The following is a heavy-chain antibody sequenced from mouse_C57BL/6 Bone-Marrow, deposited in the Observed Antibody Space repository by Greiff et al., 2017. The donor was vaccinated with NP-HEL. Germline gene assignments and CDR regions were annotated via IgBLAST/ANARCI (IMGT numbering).Heavy chain of an antibody. J-gene: IGHJ1*03. D-gene: IGHD2-3*01. Sequence: VQLQQSGPELVKPGASVKIPCKASGYTFTDYNMDWVKQSHGKSLEWIGDINPNNGGTIYIQKLKGKATLTVDKSSSTAYMELRSLTSEDTAVYYCAKEGDGYYWYFDVWGTGTTVTVSS. CDR1: GYTFTDYN. CDR2: INPNNGGT. V-gene: IGHV1-18*01. CDR3: AKEGDGYYWYFDV.